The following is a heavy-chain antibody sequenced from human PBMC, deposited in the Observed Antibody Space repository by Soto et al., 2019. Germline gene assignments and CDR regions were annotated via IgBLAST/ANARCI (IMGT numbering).Heavy chain of an antibody. J-gene: IGHJ3*02. D-gene: IGHD2-8*01. CDR1: GGPVRDAFSY. CDR2: LSYTGST. Sequence: QVHLQESGPQLMKPSPPLSLTCTVSGGPVRDAFSYWTWIRQPPGKGPEWMGYLSYTGSTYYNPSLGHLATISVYESYNLLSLRLSSVTAADTAVYYCARELEGGVFDIWGRGTLGTVSS. CDR3: ARELEGGVFDI. V-gene: IGHV4-30-4*01.